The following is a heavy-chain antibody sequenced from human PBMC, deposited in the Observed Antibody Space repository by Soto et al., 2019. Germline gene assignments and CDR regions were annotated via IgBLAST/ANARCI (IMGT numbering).Heavy chain of an antibody. CDR3: ARVSLPHFDY. Sequence: PGESLKISCKGSGYTFSNYWIAWVRQMPGKGLEWMGIIYPGDSDTRYSPSFQGQVTISADKSISTAYLQWSSLKASDTAIYYCARVSLPHFDYWGRGTLVTVSS. CDR2: IYPGDSDT. CDR1: GYTFSNYW. D-gene: IGHD3-3*02. V-gene: IGHV5-51*01. J-gene: IGHJ4*02.